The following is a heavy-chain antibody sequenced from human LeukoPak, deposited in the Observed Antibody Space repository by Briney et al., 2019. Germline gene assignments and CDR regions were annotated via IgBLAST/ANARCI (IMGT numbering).Heavy chain of an antibody. CDR2: IIPIFGTA. CDR3: AHSVALYYYYYYGMDV. J-gene: IGHJ6*02. V-gene: IGHV1-69*06. CDR1: GGTFSSYA. D-gene: IGHD2-15*01. Sequence: SVKVSCKASGGTFSSYAISWVRQAPGQGLEWMGGIIPIFGTANYAQKFQGRVTITADKSTSTAYMELSSLRSEDTAVYYCAHSVALYYYYYYGMDVWGQGTTVTVSS.